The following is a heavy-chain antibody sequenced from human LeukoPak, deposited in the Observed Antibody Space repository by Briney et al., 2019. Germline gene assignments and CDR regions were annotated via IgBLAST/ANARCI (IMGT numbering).Heavy chain of an antibody. CDR1: GFTVSSNY. J-gene: IGHJ4*02. CDR2: IYSGGST. D-gene: IGHD5-18*01. Sequence: GGSLRLSCAASGFTVSSNYMSWVRQAPGKGLEWVSVIYSGGSTYYADSVKGRFTISRDNSKNTLYLQMNSLRAEDTAVYYCATAQYSYGVFDYWGQGTLVTVSS. CDR3: ATAQYSYGVFDY. V-gene: IGHV3-53*01.